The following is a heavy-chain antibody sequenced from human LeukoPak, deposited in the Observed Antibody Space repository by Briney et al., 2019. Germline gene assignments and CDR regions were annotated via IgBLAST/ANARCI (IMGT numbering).Heavy chain of an antibody. CDR3: AREGMTTVTPYYFDY. CDR2: ISAYNGNT. D-gene: IGHD4-17*01. V-gene: IGHV1-18*04. Sequence: ASVKVSCKASGYIFTTYYMHWVRQAPGQGLEWMGWISAYNGNTNYAQKLQGRVTMTTDTSTSTAYMELRSLRSDDTAVYYCAREGMTTVTPYYFDYWGQGTLVTVSS. J-gene: IGHJ4*02. CDR1: GYIFTTYY.